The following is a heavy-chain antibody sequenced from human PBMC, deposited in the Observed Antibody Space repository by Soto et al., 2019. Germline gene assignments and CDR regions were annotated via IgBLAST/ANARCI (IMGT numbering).Heavy chain of an antibody. CDR1: GGSISSSSYY. Sequence: QLQLQESGPGLVKPSETLSLTCTVSGGSISSSSYYWGWIRQPPGKGLEWTGGIYYRGSTYYNPSLKIRVTISVDTSKNQFSLKLSSVTAADTAVYCCARRRQPDPYLPDYYYYGMDVWGQGTTVTVSS. D-gene: IGHD6-13*01. V-gene: IGHV4-39*01. CDR3: ARRRQPDPYLPDYYYYGMDV. J-gene: IGHJ6*02. CDR2: IYYRGST.